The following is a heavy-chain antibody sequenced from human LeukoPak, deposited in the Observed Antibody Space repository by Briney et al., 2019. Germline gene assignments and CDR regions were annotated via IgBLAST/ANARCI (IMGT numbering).Heavy chain of an antibody. J-gene: IGHJ4*02. V-gene: IGHV4-59*08. CDR3: ARVKIAAALLIDY. CDR1: GGSISSYY. D-gene: IGHD6-13*01. Sequence: SETLSLTCTVSGGSISSYYWSWIRQPPGRGLEWIGYIYYSGSTNYNPSLKSRVTISVDTSKNQFSLKLSSVTAADTAVYYCARVKIAAALLIDYWGQGTLVTVSS. CDR2: IYYSGST.